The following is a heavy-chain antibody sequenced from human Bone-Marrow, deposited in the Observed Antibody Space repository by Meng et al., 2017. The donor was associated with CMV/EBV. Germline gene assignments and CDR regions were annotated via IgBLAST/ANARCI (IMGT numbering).Heavy chain of an antibody. V-gene: IGHV3-48*03. CDR2: ISSSGSTI. CDR1: GFTVSSNY. J-gene: IGHJ4*02. Sequence: GGSLRLSCAASGFTVSSNYMNWVRQAPGKGLEWVSYISSSGSTIYYADSVKGRFTISRDNAKNSLYLQMNSLRAEDTAVYYCARYYDFWSGVDYWGQGTLVTVSS. D-gene: IGHD3-3*01. CDR3: ARYYDFWSGVDY.